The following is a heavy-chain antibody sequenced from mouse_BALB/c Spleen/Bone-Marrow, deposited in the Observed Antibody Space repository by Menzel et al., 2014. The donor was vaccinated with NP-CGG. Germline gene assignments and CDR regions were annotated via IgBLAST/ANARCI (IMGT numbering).Heavy chain of an antibody. CDR1: GYTFTSYW. J-gene: IGHJ3*01. D-gene: IGHD1-2*01. Sequence: VQLQESGAELARPGASVKLSCKASGYTFTSYWMQWVKQRPGQGLEWIGAIYPGDGDTRYTQKFKGKATLTADKSSSTAYMQLSSLASKDSAVYYCARGDTATWFAYWGQGTLVTVSA. CDR2: IYPGDGDT. V-gene: IGHV1-87*01. CDR3: ARGDTATWFAY.